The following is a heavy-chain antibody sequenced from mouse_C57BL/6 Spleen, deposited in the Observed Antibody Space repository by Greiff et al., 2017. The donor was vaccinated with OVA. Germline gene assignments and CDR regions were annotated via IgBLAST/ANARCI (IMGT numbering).Heavy chain of an antibody. D-gene: IGHD1-1*01. CDR2: INPNYGTT. V-gene: IGHV1-39*01. J-gene: IGHJ1*03. CDR1: GYSFTDYN. CDR3: ARTPDYWVVATKYFDV. Sequence: VQLQQSGPELVKPGASVKISCKASGYSFTDYNMNWVKQSNGKSLEWIGVINPNYGTTSYNQKFKGKATLTVDQSSSTAYMQLNSLTYEDSAVYYCARTPDYWVVATKYFDVWGTGTTVTVSS.